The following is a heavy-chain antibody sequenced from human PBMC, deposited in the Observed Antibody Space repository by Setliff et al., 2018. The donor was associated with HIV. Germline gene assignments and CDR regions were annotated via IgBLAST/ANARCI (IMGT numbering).Heavy chain of an antibody. Sequence: SETLSLTCAVYGGSFSGYYWSWIRQPPGKGLEWIGEINHSGSTNYNPSLKSRVTISLDTSKNQFSLKLRSVTDADTAVYYCARAVQLGYFDYWGQGTLVTVSS. CDR3: ARAVQLGYFDY. V-gene: IGHV4-34*01. D-gene: IGHD6-6*01. J-gene: IGHJ4*02. CDR1: GGSFSGYY. CDR2: INHSGST.